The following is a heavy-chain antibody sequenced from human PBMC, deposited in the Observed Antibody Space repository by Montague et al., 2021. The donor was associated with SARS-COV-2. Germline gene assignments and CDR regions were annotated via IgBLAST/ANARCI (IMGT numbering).Heavy chain of an antibody. CDR1: GDSSNSPKYY. CDR3: ARGSYGSGSYHAFDI. CDR2: SYYSGTT. J-gene: IGHJ3*02. Sequence: SETLSLTCTVSGDSSNSPKYYCAWIRQPPGKGLEWIGSSYYSGTTYDNPSLRSQVTMSVDTSKTQFSLKMNSVTAADTAVYYCARGSYGSGSYHAFDIWSQGTVVAVSS. D-gene: IGHD3-10*01. V-gene: IGHV4-39*01.